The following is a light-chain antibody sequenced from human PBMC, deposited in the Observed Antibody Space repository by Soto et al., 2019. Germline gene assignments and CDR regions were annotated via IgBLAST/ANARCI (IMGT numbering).Light chain of an antibody. CDR2: KAS. CDR3: HQYKTYWT. J-gene: IGKJ1*01. Sequence: IQMTQSPSTLSASVGHRVTLTCRASQSISSWLAWYQQKPGKAPKLLIYKASSLQSGVPSRFSGIGSGTEFTLTISSLQPDEFATYYCHQYKTYWTFGHGTKVDIK. CDR1: QSISSW. V-gene: IGKV1-5*03.